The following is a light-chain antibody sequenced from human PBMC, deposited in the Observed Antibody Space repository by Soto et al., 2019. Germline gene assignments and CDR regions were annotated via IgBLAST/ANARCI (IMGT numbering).Light chain of an antibody. Sequence: EIVLTQSPGALSLSPGERATLSCRASQIIRNSNSAWYQQKPGQAPRLLIYGASNRATGVSDWFSGSGSGPDFTLTITRLEPEDAAVYYCQQYDRSPLFGGGTKVES. CDR3: QQYDRSPL. J-gene: IGKJ4*01. CDR2: GAS. CDR1: QIIRNSN. V-gene: IGKV3-20*01.